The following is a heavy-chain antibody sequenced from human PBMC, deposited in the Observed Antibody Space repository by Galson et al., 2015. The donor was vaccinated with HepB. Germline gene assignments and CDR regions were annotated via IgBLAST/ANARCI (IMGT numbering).Heavy chain of an antibody. V-gene: IGHV3-21*01. D-gene: IGHD1-26*01. CDR1: GFTFSSYS. CDR3: ARDRDSGSYSPDY. J-gene: IGHJ4*02. CDR2: ISSSSSYI. Sequence: LRLSCAASGFTFSSYSMNWVRQAPGKGLEWVSSISSSSSYIYYADSVKGRFTISRDNAKNSLYLQMNSLRAEDTAVYYCARDRDSGSYSPDYWGQGTLVTVSS.